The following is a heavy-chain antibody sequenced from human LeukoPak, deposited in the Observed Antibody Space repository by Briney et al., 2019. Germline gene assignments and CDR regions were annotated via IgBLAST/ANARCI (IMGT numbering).Heavy chain of an antibody. Sequence: SETLSLTCTVSGGSISSYYWIWIRQPPGKGLEWIGYIYYSGSTNYNPSLKSRVTISVDTSKNQFSLKLSSVTAADTAVYYCARRTGSGYYVFDYWGQGTLVTVSS. CDR1: GGSISSYY. D-gene: IGHD3-3*01. J-gene: IGHJ4*02. CDR2: IYYSGST. CDR3: ARRTGSGYYVFDY. V-gene: IGHV4-59*01.